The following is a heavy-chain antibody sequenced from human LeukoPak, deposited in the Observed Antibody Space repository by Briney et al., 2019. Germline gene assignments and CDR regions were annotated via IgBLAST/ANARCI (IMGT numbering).Heavy chain of an antibody. J-gene: IGHJ4*02. CDR2: INHSGST. D-gene: IGHD6-19*01. CDR1: GGSFSGHY. V-gene: IGHV4-34*01. Sequence: SETLSLTCAVYGGSFSGHYWSWIRQPPGKGLEGIGEINHSGSTNYNPSLKSRVTISVDTSKNQFSLKLSSVTAADTAVYYCARGRWLALDYWGQGTLVTVSS. CDR3: ARGRWLALDY.